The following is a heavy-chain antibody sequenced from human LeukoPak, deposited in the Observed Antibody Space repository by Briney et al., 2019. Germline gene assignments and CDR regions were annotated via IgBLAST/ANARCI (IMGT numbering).Heavy chain of an antibody. Sequence: QTGGSLRLSCAASGFTFSNYGMHWVRQAPGKGLECVSAISAGGSNTYYADSVKGRFTVSRDNSKNTLFLQMNILGAEDTATYYCATRDPCSGGPCNPLTYWGRGTLVTVSS. D-gene: IGHD2-15*01. CDR1: GFTFSNYG. CDR2: ISAGGSNT. CDR3: ATRDPCSGGPCNPLTY. V-gene: IGHV3-23*01. J-gene: IGHJ4*02.